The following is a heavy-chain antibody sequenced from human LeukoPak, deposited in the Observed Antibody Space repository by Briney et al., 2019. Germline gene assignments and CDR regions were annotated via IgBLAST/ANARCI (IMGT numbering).Heavy chain of an antibody. CDR2: ISWNSGSI. CDR1: GFTFDDYA. V-gene: IGHV3-9*01. CDR3: AKAGGDGGYDRDLYFDY. D-gene: IGHD5-12*01. J-gene: IGHJ4*02. Sequence: PGRSLRLSCAASGFTFDDYAMHWVRQAPGKGLEWVSGISWNSGSIGYADSVKGRFTISRDNAKNSLYLQMNSLRAEDTALYYCAKAGGDGGYDRDLYFDYWGQGTLVTVSS.